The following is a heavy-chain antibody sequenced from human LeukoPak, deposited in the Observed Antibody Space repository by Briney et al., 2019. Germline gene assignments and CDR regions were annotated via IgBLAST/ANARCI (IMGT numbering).Heavy chain of an antibody. J-gene: IGHJ4*02. CDR1: GGSISSSSYY. CDR2: IYYSGST. V-gene: IGHV4-39*07. Sequence: SETLSLTCTVSGGSISSSSYYWGWIRQPPGKGLEWIGSIYYSGSTYYNPSLKSRVTISVDTSKNQFSLKLSSVTAADTAVYYCARTPTMVRGRHIDYWGQGTLVTVSS. D-gene: IGHD3-10*01. CDR3: ARTPTMVRGRHIDY.